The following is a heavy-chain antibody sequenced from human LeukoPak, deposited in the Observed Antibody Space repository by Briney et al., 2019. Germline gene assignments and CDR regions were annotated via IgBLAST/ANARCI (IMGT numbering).Heavy chain of an antibody. CDR1: GFTFSSYE. CDR2: ISSSGSTI. CDR3: VRGFGDYGAFDY. V-gene: IGHV3-48*03. Sequence: GGSLRLSCAASGFTFSSYEMNWVRQAPGKGLEWVSYISSSGSTIYYADSVKGRFTISRDNAKNSLYLQMNSLRAEDTAVYYCVRGFGDYGAFDYWGQGTLVTVSS. D-gene: IGHD4-17*01. J-gene: IGHJ4*02.